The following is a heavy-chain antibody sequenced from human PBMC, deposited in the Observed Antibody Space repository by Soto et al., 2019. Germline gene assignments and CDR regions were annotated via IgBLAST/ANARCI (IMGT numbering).Heavy chain of an antibody. CDR3: TRRYNWNDTYFDP. CDR2: SYYSWTT. J-gene: IGHJ5*02. Sequence: PSETRSLTCTVSVSSISFHSDYWTWIRHPPGNVLDRIGSSYYSWTTYFNPSLKRRATISVDTSKNQFYLSLTAVTAAEPAIYYCTRRYNWNDTYFDPWGPGPLVNVSS. D-gene: IGHD1-20*01. CDR1: VSSISFHSDY. V-gene: IGHV4-39*01.